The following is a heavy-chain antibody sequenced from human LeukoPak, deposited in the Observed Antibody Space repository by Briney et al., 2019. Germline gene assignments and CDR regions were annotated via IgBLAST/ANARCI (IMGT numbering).Heavy chain of an antibody. Sequence: GASVKVSCKASGGTFSSYAISWVRQAPGQGLEWMGGIIPIFGTANYAQKFQGRVTITADESTSTAYMELSSLRSEDTAVYYCATDGSGSYYLFDYWGQGTLVTVSS. V-gene: IGHV1-69*13. CDR2: IIPIFGTA. CDR3: ATDGSGSYYLFDY. D-gene: IGHD3-10*01. CDR1: GGTFSSYA. J-gene: IGHJ4*02.